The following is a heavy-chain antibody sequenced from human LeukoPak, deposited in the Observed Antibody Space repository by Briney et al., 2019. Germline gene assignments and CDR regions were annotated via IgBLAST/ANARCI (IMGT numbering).Heavy chain of an antibody. J-gene: IGHJ6*03. D-gene: IGHD4-11*01. CDR2: IYTSGST. V-gene: IGHV4-61*02. CDR1: GGSISSSSYY. CDR3: ARDRADYSMGDYYYYYMDV. Sequence: PSETLSLTCTVSGGSISSSSYYWSWIRQPAGKGLEWIGRIYTSGSTNYNPSLKSRVTISVDTSKNQFSLKLSSVTAADTAVYYCARDRADYSMGDYYYYYMDVWGKGTTVTVSS.